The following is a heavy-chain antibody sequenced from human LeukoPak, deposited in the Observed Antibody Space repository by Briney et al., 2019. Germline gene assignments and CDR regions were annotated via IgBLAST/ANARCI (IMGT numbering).Heavy chain of an antibody. V-gene: IGHV3-23*01. J-gene: IGHJ4*02. CDR3: AKGGKWDVTPFDY. Sequence: PGGSLRLSCAASGFTFSSYAMCWVRRAPGKGLEWVSTISGGGGSTYYADSVKGRFTISRDNSKNTLYLQVNSLRAEDTAVYYCAKGGKWDVTPFDYWGQGTLVTVSS. CDR2: ISGGGGST. CDR1: GFTFSSYA. D-gene: IGHD1-26*01.